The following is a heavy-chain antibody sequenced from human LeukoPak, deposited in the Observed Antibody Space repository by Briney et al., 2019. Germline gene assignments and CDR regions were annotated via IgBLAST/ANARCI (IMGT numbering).Heavy chain of an antibody. CDR1: GGSISNGDHY. J-gene: IGHJ6*02. Sequence: SETLSLTCNVSGGSISNGDHYWSWIRQHPGKGLEWIGHIYYSGSTYYNPSLKSRVTISVDTPKNQFSLKLSSVTAADTAVYYCARDGLRHYYYYYGMDVWGQGTTVTVSS. CDR3: ARDGLRHYYYYYGMDV. D-gene: IGHD5-12*01. V-gene: IGHV4-31*03. CDR2: IYYSGST.